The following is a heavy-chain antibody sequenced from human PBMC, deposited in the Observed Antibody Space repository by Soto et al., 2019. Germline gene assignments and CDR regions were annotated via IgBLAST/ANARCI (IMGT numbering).Heavy chain of an antibody. Sequence: QVQLVQSGAEVKKPGASVKVSCKASGYTFTSYGISWVRQAPGQGLEWMGWISAYNGNTNYAQKLQGRVTMTTDTSTSTAYMELRSLRSDDTAVYYCATCSSTTEYYYYGMDVWGQGTTVTVSS. V-gene: IGHV1-18*01. J-gene: IGHJ6*02. D-gene: IGHD2-2*01. CDR2: ISAYNGNT. CDR1: GYTFTSYG. CDR3: ATCSSTTEYYYYGMDV.